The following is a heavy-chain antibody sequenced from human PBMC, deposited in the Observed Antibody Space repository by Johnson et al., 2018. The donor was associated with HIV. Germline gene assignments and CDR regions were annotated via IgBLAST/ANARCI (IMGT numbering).Heavy chain of an antibody. Sequence: VQLVESGGGLVQPGGSLRLSCAASGFTFSSYWMHWVRQAPGKGLVWVSRINSDGSSTSYADSVKGRFTISRDNAKNTLYLQMNSLRAEDTAVYYCARLSPDRGAFDIWGQGTMVTVSS. CDR1: GFTFSSYW. CDR3: ARLSPDRGAFDI. D-gene: IGHD3-10*01. J-gene: IGHJ3*02. CDR2: INSDGSST. V-gene: IGHV3-74*02.